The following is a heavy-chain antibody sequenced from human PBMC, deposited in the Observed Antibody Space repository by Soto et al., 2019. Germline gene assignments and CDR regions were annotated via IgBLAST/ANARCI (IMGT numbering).Heavy chain of an antibody. CDR1: GYTFTSYI. Sequence: QVQLVQSGAEVKKPGASVKLSYEASGYTFTSYIISWVRQAPGQGLQWMGWISVHNGDTDYAQNLQGRVTMTTDTSTNTAYMELRSLRSDDTAVYYCARTNTIFGVVIIRYFDHWGQGALVTVSS. J-gene: IGHJ4*02. CDR3: ARTNTIFGVVIIRYFDH. D-gene: IGHD3-3*01. CDR2: ISVHNGDT. V-gene: IGHV1-18*01.